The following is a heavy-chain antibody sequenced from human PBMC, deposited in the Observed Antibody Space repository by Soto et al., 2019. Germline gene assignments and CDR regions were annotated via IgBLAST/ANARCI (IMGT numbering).Heavy chain of an antibody. CDR1: GFIFSSYA. Sequence: GGSLRLSCTASGFIFSSYAMSWVRQAPGKGLEWVSAISASGHNAYYAASVKGRFTISRDRSKSLYLQMKSLRAEDTAIYYCATFFVAGPRGYFDSWGQGTLVTVSS. J-gene: IGHJ4*02. CDR2: ISASGHNA. CDR3: ATFFVAGPRGYFDS. V-gene: IGHV3-23*01. D-gene: IGHD6-19*01.